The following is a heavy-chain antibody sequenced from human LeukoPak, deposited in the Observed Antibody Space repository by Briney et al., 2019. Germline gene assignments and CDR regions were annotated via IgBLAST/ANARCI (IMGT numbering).Heavy chain of an antibody. V-gene: IGHV3-66*01. CDR1: GFTVSSNY. CDR2: IYSGGST. Sequence: GGSLRLSCAASGFTVSSNYMSWVRQAPGKGLEWVSVIYSGGSTYYADSVKGRFTISRDNSKNTLYLQMNSLRAEDTAVYYCAITWETKALDYWGQGTLVTVSS. J-gene: IGHJ4*02. CDR3: AITWETKALDY. D-gene: IGHD1-1*01.